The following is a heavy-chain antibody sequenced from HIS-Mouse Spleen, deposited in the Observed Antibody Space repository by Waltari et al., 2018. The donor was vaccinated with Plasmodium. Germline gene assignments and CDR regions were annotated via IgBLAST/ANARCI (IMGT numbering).Heavy chain of an antibody. CDR3: AKARGSSSAFDI. Sequence: EVQLVESGGGLVQPGRSLRLSWAASGLPFDDYAMHWVRQAPGKGLEWVSGISWNSGSIGYADSVKGRFTISRDNAKNSLYLQMNSLRAEDTALYYCAKARGSSSAFDIWGQGTMVTVSS. CDR2: ISWNSGSI. CDR1: GLPFDDYA. J-gene: IGHJ3*02. D-gene: IGHD6-6*01. V-gene: IGHV3-9*01.